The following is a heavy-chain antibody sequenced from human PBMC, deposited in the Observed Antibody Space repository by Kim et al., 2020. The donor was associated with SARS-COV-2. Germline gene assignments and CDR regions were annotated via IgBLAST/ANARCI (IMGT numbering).Heavy chain of an antibody. CDR3: ARAAVAGTDFYYFYGMHV. J-gene: IGHJ6*02. CDR1: GGSIRYSNYY. Sequence: SETLSLTCIVSGGSIRYSNYYWAWVRQSPGKGLEWIGSFYYSGKTFFNPSLGSRVTISVDTSENQLSLRLSSVTPADTGVYYCARAAVAGTDFYYFYGMHVWGQGTTVTVSS. V-gene: IGHV4-39*07. D-gene: IGHD6-19*01. CDR2: FYYSGKT.